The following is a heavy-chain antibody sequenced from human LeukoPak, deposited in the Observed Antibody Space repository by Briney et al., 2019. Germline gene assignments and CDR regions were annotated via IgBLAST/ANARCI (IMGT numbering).Heavy chain of an antibody. Sequence: PVGSLRLSCAASGFTFRSYGIHWVRQAPGKGLEWVTYISDDGRDKWYADSVKGRLTISRDNSKNTLSLQMNSLRPEDTAVYYCAKDKDYGWDYWGQGTLVTVSS. CDR1: GFTFRSYG. V-gene: IGHV3-30*02. CDR3: AKDKDYGWDY. D-gene: IGHD4/OR15-4a*01. CDR2: ISDDGRDK. J-gene: IGHJ4*02.